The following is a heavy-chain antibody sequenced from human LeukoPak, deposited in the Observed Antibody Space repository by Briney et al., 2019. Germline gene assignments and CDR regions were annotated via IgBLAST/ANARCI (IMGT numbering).Heavy chain of an antibody. J-gene: IGHJ4*02. D-gene: IGHD3-10*01. Sequence: GASVKVSCKASGYSFTAFYIHWVRQAPGQGLEWMGGIHPRIGDTRYAQKFQGRVTMARDTSISTVYMDLSSLGSDDTAVYYCARDGEYGTGSYYRGSFDYWGQGILVTVSS. CDR1: GYSFTAFY. V-gene: IGHV1-2*02. CDR3: ARDGEYGTGSYYRGSFDY. CDR2: IHPRIGDT.